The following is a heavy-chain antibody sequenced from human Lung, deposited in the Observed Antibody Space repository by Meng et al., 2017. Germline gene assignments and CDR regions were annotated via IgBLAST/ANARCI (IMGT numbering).Heavy chain of an antibody. V-gene: IGHV4-39*01. D-gene: IGHD6-19*01. CDR3: VRSSAWVRTGFDP. J-gene: IGHJ5*02. CDR2: IGHSGFP. Sequence: QSQPQEPGPGLVKPAEGLALTCRVTGGSISTSGSYWGWIRQPPGKGLEWIGSIGHSGFPYYTPSHKSRVSVSLDTSKSQFSLMLTSVTAADTAVYYCVRSSAWVRTGFDPWGQGTLVTVSS. CDR1: GGSISTSGSY.